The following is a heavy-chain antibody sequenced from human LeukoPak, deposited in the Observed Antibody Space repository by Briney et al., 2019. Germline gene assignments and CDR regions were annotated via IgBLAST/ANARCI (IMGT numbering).Heavy chain of an antibody. CDR2: IYPGDSDT. V-gene: IGHV5-51*01. CDR1: GYTFTSYW. Sequence: GESLKISCKGSGYTFTSYWIGWVRQMPGKGLEWMGIIYPGDSDTRYSPSFQGQVTISADKSITTAYLQWSSLKASDTAMYYCARPNITSYYDSRGYDAFDVWGQGTMVTVSS. D-gene: IGHD3-22*01. J-gene: IGHJ3*01. CDR3: ARPNITSYYDSRGYDAFDV.